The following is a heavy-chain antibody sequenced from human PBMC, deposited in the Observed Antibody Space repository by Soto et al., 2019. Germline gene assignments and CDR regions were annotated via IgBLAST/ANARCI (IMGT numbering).Heavy chain of an antibody. V-gene: IGHV5-51*01. D-gene: IGHD4-17*01. J-gene: IGHJ2*01. Sequence: LGESLKISCKGSGYSFTSYWIGWVSQMPGKGLEWMGMIYPGDSDTRYSPSFQGQVTISADKFISTAYLQWSSLKASDTAMYYCARQDYGDSSSATWYFDLWGRGTLVTVSS. CDR2: IYPGDSDT. CDR3: ARQDYGDSSSATWYFDL. CDR1: GYSFTSYW.